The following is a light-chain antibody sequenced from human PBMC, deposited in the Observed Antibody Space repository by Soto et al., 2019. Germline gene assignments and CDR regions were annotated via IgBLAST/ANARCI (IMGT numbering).Light chain of an antibody. CDR1: QSISSY. J-gene: IGKJ5*01. V-gene: IGKV1-39*01. Sequence: DIQMTQSPSSLSASVGDRVTITCRASQSISSYLNWYQQKPGKAPKLLIYAASSLQSGVPSRFSGSGSGTDFTLTTSSLQPEYFATYYCQQSYSTLPITFGQGTRLEIK. CDR2: AAS. CDR3: QQSYSTLPIT.